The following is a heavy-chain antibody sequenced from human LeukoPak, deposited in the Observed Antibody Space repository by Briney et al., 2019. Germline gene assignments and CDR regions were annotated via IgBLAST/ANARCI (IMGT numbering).Heavy chain of an antibody. CDR1: GGSLSGYS. J-gene: IGHJ5*02. Sequence: PSETLSLTCAIYGGSLSGYSWSWIRQPPGKGLEWIGYIYHSGSTYYNPSLKSRVTISVDRSKNQFSLKLSSVTAADTAVYYCAREVDYYAANWFDPWGQGTLVTVSS. D-gene: IGHD3-10*01. CDR2: IYHSGST. V-gene: IGHV4-30-2*01. CDR3: AREVDYYAANWFDP.